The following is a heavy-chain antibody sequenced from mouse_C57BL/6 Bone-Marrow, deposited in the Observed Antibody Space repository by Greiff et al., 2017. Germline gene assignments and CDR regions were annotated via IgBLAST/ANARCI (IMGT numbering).Heavy chain of an antibody. V-gene: IGHV1-19*01. Sequence: EVQLQQSGPVLVKPGASVTMSCKASGYTFTDYYMNWVQQSPGKSLEWIGVINPYNGGTSYNQKFKGKATLTVDKSSSTAYMELNSLTSEDSAVYYGARLSYYGSSQGYAMDYWGQGTSVTVSS. D-gene: IGHD1-1*01. CDR2: INPYNGGT. CDR1: GYTFTDYY. J-gene: IGHJ4*01. CDR3: ARLSYYGSSQGYAMDY.